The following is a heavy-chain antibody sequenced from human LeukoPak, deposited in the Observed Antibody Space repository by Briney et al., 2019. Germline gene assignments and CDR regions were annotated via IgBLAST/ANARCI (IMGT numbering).Heavy chain of an antibody. J-gene: IGHJ4*02. D-gene: IGHD5-12*01. CDR1: GGSISSYY. V-gene: IGHV4-39*07. Sequence: PSETLSLTCTVSGGSISSYYWGWIRQPPGKGLEWIGSMHYSGSTYYNPSLKSRVTISVDTSKNQFSLKLHSMTAADSAVYYCARATVGTVEFDQWGQGTLVTVSS. CDR2: MHYSGST. CDR3: ARATVGTVEFDQ.